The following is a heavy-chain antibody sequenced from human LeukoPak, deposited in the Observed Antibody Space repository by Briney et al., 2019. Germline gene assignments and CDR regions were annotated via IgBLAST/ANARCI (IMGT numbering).Heavy chain of an antibody. V-gene: IGHV3-30*04. Sequence: GGSLRLSCAASGFTFSSYAMHWVRQAPGKGLEWVAVISYDGSNKYYADSVKGRFTISRDNSKNTLYLQMNSLRAEDTAVYYCASPSSGYYYSNAFDIWGQGTVVTVSS. CDR2: ISYDGSNK. CDR1: GFTFSSYA. J-gene: IGHJ3*02. CDR3: ASPSSGYYYSNAFDI. D-gene: IGHD3-22*01.